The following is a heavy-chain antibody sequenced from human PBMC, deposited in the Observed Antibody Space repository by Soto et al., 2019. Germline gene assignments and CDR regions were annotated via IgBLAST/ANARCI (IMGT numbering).Heavy chain of an antibody. V-gene: IGHV3-30*04. D-gene: IGHD6-13*01. CDR2: ISYDGSNK. CDR1: GFTFSSYA. J-gene: IGHJ3*01. CDR3: SRDRGTAAGAFDF. Sequence: GGSLRLSCAASGFTFSSYAMHWVRQAPGKGLEWVAVISYDGSNKYYADSVKGRFTISRDNSKNTLYLQMNSLRAEDTAVYYCSRDRGTAAGAFDFWGQGRMVTVSS.